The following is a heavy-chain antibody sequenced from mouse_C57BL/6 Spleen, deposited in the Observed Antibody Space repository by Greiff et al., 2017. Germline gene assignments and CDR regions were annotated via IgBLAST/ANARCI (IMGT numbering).Heavy chain of an antibody. CDR1: GYTFTDYY. Sequence: EVQLQQSGPELVKPGASVKISCKASGYTFTDYYMNWVKQSHGKSLEWIGDINPNNGGTSYNQKFKGKATLTVDKHSSTAYLELRSLRSEDSAVYYCVRSNLLLPWFAYWGQGTLVTVSA. CDR3: VRSNLLLPWFAY. CDR2: INPNNGGT. J-gene: IGHJ3*01. V-gene: IGHV1-26*01. D-gene: IGHD1-1*01.